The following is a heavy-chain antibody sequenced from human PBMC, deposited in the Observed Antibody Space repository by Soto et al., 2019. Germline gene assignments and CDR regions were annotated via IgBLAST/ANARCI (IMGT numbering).Heavy chain of an antibody. CDR2: ISYDGSNK. V-gene: IGHV3-30*18. Sequence: GSLRLSCAASGFTFSSYGMHWVRQAPGKGLEWVAVISYDGSNKYYADSVKGRFTISRDNSKNTLYLQMNSLRAEDTAVYYCAKVLIGSGWPFDYWGQGTLVTVSS. J-gene: IGHJ4*02. CDR3: AKVLIGSGWPFDY. CDR1: GFTFSSYG. D-gene: IGHD6-19*01.